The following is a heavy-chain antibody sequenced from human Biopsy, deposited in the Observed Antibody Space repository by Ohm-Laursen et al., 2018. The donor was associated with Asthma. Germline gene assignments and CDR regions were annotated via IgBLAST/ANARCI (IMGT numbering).Heavy chain of an antibody. V-gene: IGHV3-48*02. J-gene: IGHJ6*02. CDR2: ISSSSSTI. CDR3: ARDYGGNSGYYYGMDV. CDR1: GFTFSSYS. D-gene: IGHD4-23*01. Sequence: SLRLSCSAPGFTFSSYSMNWVRQAPGKGLEWVSYISSSSSTIYYADSVKGRFTISRDNAKNSLYLQMNSLRDEDTAVYYWARDYGGNSGYYYGMDVWGQGTTVTVSS.